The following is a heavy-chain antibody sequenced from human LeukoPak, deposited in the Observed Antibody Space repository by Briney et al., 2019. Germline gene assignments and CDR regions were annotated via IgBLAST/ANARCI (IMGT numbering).Heavy chain of an antibody. J-gene: IGHJ4*02. Sequence: PSEPLSLTCAVYGGSFSGYYWSWIRQPPGKGLEWIGEINHSGSTNYNPSLKSRVTISVDTSKNQFSLKLSSVTAADTAVYYCARQYCSSISCYFDYWGQGTLVTVSS. CDR2: INHSGST. D-gene: IGHD2-2*01. CDR3: ARQYCSSISCYFDY. CDR1: GGSFSGYY. V-gene: IGHV4-34*01.